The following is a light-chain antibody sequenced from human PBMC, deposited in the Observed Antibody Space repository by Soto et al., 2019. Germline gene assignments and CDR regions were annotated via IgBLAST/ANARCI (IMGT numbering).Light chain of an antibody. CDR2: NNN. Sequence: QSVLTQPPSASGTPGQRVTISCSGSNSNIGSNPVHWYQQLPGTAPKLLIHNNNQRPSGVPDRFSGSKSGTSASLAISGLPSEDEAAYYCAAWDDSLNGVLFGGGTKVTVL. CDR1: NSNIGSNP. J-gene: IGLJ2*01. CDR3: AAWDDSLNGVL. V-gene: IGLV1-44*01.